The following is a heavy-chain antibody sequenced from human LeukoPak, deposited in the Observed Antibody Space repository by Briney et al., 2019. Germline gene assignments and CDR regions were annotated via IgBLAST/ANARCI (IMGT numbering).Heavy chain of an antibody. V-gene: IGHV4-38-2*02. D-gene: IGHD1-26*01. Sequence: SEPLSLTCSVSGDSISSGYYWGWFRQPPGKGLEYIATIYHSGNTYYNPSLRSRVTISVDTSKNQFSLDVRSVTAADTAVYYCAKAGMGANTFDYWGQGTLVTVSS. CDR2: IYHSGNT. J-gene: IGHJ4*02. CDR3: AKAGMGANTFDY. CDR1: GDSISSGYY.